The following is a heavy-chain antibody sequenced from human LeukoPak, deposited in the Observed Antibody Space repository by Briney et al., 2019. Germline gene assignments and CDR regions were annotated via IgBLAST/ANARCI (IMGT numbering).Heavy chain of an antibody. CDR3: ARVSSSSWYLLYHYYYYGMDV. Sequence: RSSETLSLTCAVYGGSFSGYYWSWIRQPPGKGLEWIGEINHSGSTNYNPSLKSRVTISVDTSKNQFSLKLSSVTAADTAVYYCARVSSSSWYLLYHYYYYGMDVWGQGTTVTVSS. D-gene: IGHD6-13*01. CDR1: GGSFSGYY. CDR2: INHSGST. J-gene: IGHJ6*02. V-gene: IGHV4-34*01.